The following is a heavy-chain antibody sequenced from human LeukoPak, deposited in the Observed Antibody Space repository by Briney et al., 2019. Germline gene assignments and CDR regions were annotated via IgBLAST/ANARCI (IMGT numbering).Heavy chain of an antibody. CDR3: ARHGYNYGSSFGWFDP. Sequence: PGGSLRLSCAASGFTFSSYSMNWVRQAPGKGLEWVSYISSSSTIIYYADSVKGRFTISRDNAKNSLYLQMNSLRAEDTAVYYCARHGYNYGSSFGWFDPWGQGTLVTVSS. J-gene: IGHJ5*02. CDR2: ISSSSTII. D-gene: IGHD5-18*01. CDR1: GFTFSSYS. V-gene: IGHV3-48*01.